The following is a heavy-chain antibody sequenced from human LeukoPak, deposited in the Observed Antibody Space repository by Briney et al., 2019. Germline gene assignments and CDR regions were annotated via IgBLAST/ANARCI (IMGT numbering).Heavy chain of an antibody. V-gene: IGHV4-59*01. CDR1: GGSISSYY. D-gene: IGHD3-22*01. CDR2: IYYSGST. Sequence: SETLSLTCTVSGGSISSYYWSWIRQPPGKGLEWIGYIYYSGSTNYNPSLKSRVTISVDTSKNQFSLKLSSVTAADTAVYYCARVSGYYDSSGRRFLDAFDIWGQGTMVTVSS. CDR3: ARVSGYYDSSGRRFLDAFDI. J-gene: IGHJ3*02.